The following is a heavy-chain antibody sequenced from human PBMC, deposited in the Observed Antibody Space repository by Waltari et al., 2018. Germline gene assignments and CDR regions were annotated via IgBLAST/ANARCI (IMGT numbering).Heavy chain of an antibody. J-gene: IGHJ6*03. D-gene: IGHD3-3*01. V-gene: IGHV1-18*01. Sequence: QVQLVQSGAEVKKPGASVKVSCKASGYTFTSYGISWVRQAPGQGLEWMGWISAYNGNTNYAQKLQGRVTMTTDTSTSTAYMELRSLRSDDTAVYYCARDRIRYPYYDFWSGHIGGFGYYYYMDVWGKGTTVTVSS. CDR2: ISAYNGNT. CDR3: ARDRIRYPYYDFWSGHIGGFGYYYYMDV. CDR1: GYTFTSYG.